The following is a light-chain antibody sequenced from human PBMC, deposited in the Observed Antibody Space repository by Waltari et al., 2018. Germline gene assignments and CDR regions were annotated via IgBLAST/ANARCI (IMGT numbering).Light chain of an antibody. CDR2: EVS. V-gene: IGLV2-8*01. Sequence: QSALTQPPSASGSPGQSVTISCTGTSSHVGTYNYVSWYQQHPDKAPKLMIYEVSKRPSGVPDRFSGSKSGNTASLTVSGLQADDEADYYCTSYAGSNNLLFGGGTKLTVL. CDR3: TSYAGSNNLL. J-gene: IGLJ2*01. CDR1: SSHVGTYNY.